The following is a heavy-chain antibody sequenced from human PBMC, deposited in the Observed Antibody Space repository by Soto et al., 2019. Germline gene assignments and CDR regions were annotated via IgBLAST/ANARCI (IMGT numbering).Heavy chain of an antibody. CDR3: AAGEASSRNLAPYYLDF. J-gene: IGHJ4*02. CDR2: IHYSGTT. D-gene: IGHD6-13*01. CDR1: GGPMRNYF. Sequence: SATLSLTCTVSGGPMRNYFWTWIRQPPGKGLEWIGYIHYSGTTSFFPSYNPSLRSRVTISEDTSKNQFSLKLLSVTTADTAVYFCAAGEASSRNLAPYYLDFWGQGTLVTVSS. V-gene: IGHV4-59*01.